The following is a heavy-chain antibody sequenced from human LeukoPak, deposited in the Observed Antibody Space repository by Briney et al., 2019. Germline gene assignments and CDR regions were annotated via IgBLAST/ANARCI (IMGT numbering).Heavy chain of an antibody. J-gene: IGHJ4*02. Sequence: PGGSLRLSCAASGFTFSSYAMSWARQAPGKGPEWVSHITDSGDKTYYADSVKGRFTISRGNPKNTLYLQMSSLRAEDTAIYYCAKKGGIGYTSTTPFFDYWGQGTLVTVSS. CDR3: AKKGGIGYTSTTPFFDY. CDR2: ITDSGDKT. D-gene: IGHD2-2*02. CDR1: GFTFSSYA. V-gene: IGHV3-23*01.